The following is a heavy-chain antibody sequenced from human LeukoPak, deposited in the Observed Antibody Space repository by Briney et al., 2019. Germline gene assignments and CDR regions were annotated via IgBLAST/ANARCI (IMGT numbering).Heavy chain of an antibody. CDR1: GGSFSGYY. V-gene: IGHV4-34*01. CDR3: ARLPIAAAGTGLDY. Sequence: SETLSLTCAVYGGSFSGYYWSWIRQPPGKGLEWIGEINHSGSTNYNPSLKSRVTISVDTSKNQFSLKLSSVTAADTAVYYCARLPIAAAGTGLDYWGQGTLVTVSS. CDR2: INHSGST. D-gene: IGHD6-13*01. J-gene: IGHJ4*02.